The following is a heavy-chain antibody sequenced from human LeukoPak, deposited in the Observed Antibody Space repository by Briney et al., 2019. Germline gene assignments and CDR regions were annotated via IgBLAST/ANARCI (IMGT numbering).Heavy chain of an antibody. J-gene: IGHJ5*02. CDR1: GFTFSSYG. CDR3: ASAYCSSTSCYELNWFDP. Sequence: GGSLRLSCAASGFTFSSYGMHWVRQAPGKGLEWVAVIWYDGSNKYYADSVKGRFTISRDNSKNTLYLQMNSLRAEDTAVYYCASAYCSSTSCYELNWFDPWGQGTLVTVSS. CDR2: IWYDGSNK. V-gene: IGHV3-33*01. D-gene: IGHD2-2*01.